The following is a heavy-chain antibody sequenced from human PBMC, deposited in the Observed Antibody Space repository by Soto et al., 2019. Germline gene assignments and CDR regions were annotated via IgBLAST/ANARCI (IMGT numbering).Heavy chain of an antibody. J-gene: IGHJ5*02. CDR1: EYTFTSYY. V-gene: IGHV1-46*03. D-gene: IGHD3-3*01. CDR2: INPTGGST. Sequence: ASVKVSCKASEYTFTSYYMHWVRQSPGQGLKWMGIINPTGGSTSYAQKFQGRVTMTRDTSTSTVYMELSSLRSEDTAVYYCAREEKYYDFWGGSRDWFDPWGQGTLVTVSS. CDR3: AREEKYYDFWGGSRDWFDP.